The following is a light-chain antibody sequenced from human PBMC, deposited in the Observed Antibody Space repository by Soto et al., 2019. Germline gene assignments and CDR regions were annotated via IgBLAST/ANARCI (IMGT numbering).Light chain of an antibody. V-gene: IGKV3D-11*01. CDR1: QAFNSR. CDR2: LXS. Sequence: IILTQSPATLPSSSGERATITXRARQAFNSRFAWYQHKRGXAPRXXXDLXSNSAAGCPARLSGSGSATDFTLTIGDVEPEDCAVYYCHQRQSGTRTFGQGTKVEIK. CDR3: HQRQSGTRT. J-gene: IGKJ1*01.